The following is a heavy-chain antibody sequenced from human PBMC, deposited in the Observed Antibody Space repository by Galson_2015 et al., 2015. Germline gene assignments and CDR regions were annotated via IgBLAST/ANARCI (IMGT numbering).Heavy chain of an antibody. J-gene: IGHJ6*02. CDR2: ISAYNGNT. CDR1: GYTFTSYG. CDR3: ARVHCSSTSCYVRGTPYYYGMDV. Sequence: SVKVSCKASGYTFTSYGISWVRQAPGQGLEWMGWISAYNGNTNYAQKLQGRVTMTTDTSTSTAYMELRSLRPDDTAVYYCARVHCSSTSCYVRGTPYYYGMDVWGQGTTVTVSS. V-gene: IGHV1-18*01. D-gene: IGHD2-2*01.